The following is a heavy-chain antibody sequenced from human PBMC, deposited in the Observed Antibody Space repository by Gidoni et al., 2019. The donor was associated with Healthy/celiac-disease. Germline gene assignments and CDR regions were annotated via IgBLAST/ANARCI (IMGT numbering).Heavy chain of an antibody. Sequence: EVQLVQSGAEVKKPGESLKISCQGSGYSFTSSWIGWVRKMPGKGLEWMGITSPGDSDTSYSPSFQGQVTISADKSISTAYLQWSSLKASDTAMYYCARLLDYGVSSGYYMDVWGKGTTVTVSS. CDR1: GYSFTSSW. J-gene: IGHJ6*03. CDR3: ARLLDYGVSSGYYMDV. CDR2: TSPGDSDT. D-gene: IGHD4-17*01. V-gene: IGHV5-51*01.